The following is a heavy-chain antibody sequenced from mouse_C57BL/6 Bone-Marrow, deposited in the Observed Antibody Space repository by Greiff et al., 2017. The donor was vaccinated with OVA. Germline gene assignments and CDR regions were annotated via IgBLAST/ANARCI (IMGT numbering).Heavy chain of an antibody. CDR3: ARDHYAMDY. J-gene: IGHJ4*01. V-gene: IGHV1-54*01. CDR2: INPGSGGT. CDR1: GYAFTNYL. Sequence: VQLVESGAELVRPGTSVKVSCKASGYAFTNYLIEWVKQRPGQGLEWIGVINPGSGGTNYNEKFKGKATLTADKSSSTAYMQLSSLTSEDSAVYFCARDHYAMDYWGQGTSVTVSS.